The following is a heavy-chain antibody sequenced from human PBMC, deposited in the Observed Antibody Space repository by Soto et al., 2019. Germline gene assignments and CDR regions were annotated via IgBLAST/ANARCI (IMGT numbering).Heavy chain of an antibody. CDR1: GYTFTSYG. Sequence: ASVKVSCKASGYTFTSYGISWVRQAPGQGLEWMGWISAYNGNTNYAQKPQGRVTMTRDTSTSTVYMELSSLRSEDTAVYYCARGLGYSYGCFDYWGQGTLVTVSS. J-gene: IGHJ4*02. D-gene: IGHD5-18*01. V-gene: IGHV1-18*01. CDR2: ISAYNGNT. CDR3: ARGLGYSYGCFDY.